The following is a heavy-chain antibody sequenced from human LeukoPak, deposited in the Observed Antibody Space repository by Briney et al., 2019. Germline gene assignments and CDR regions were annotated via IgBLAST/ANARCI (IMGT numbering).Heavy chain of an antibody. Sequence: SETLSLTCAVYGGSFSGYYWSWIRQPPGKGLEWIGEINHSGSTNYNPSLKSRVTISVDTSKNQFSLKLSSVTAADTAVYCCARVETYYYDSSGYYFDPDAFDIWGQGTMVTVSS. CDR2: INHSGST. CDR1: GGSFSGYY. V-gene: IGHV4-34*01. J-gene: IGHJ3*02. D-gene: IGHD3-22*01. CDR3: ARVETYYYDSSGYYFDPDAFDI.